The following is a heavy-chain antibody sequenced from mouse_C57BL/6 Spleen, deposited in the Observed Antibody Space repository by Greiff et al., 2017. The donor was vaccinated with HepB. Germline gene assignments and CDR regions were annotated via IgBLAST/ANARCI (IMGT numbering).Heavy chain of an antibody. J-gene: IGHJ1*03. D-gene: IGHD1-1*01. CDR1: GFTFSDYG. CDR3: ARVAVVGYFGV. V-gene: IGHV5-17*01. CDR2: ISSGSSTI. Sequence: EVKLVESGGGLVKPGGSLKLSCAASGFTFSDYGMHWVRQAPEKGLEWVAYISSGSSTIYYADTVKGRFTIARDNAKNTLFLQMTSLRSEDTAMYYCARVAVVGYFGVWGTGTTVTVSS.